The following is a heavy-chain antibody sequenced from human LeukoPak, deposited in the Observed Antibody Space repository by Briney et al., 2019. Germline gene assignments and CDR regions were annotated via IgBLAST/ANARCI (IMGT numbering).Heavy chain of an antibody. D-gene: IGHD1-26*01. Sequence: GGSLRLSCAASGFTFSGYTMSWVRQAPGRGLEWVSTIGGSGGTTYYADSVKGRFTISRDNSKSTLYLQMNSLRAEDTAVYYCAKAVSGSYDYFDYWGQGTLVTVSS. CDR1: GFTFSGYT. CDR3: AKAVSGSYDYFDY. J-gene: IGHJ4*02. V-gene: IGHV3-23*01. CDR2: IGGSGGTT.